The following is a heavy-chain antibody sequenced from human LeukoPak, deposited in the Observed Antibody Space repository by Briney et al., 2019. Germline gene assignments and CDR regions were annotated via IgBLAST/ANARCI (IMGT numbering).Heavy chain of an antibody. Sequence: SETLSLTCTVSGGSISSSSYYWGRIRQPPGKGLGCIGSIYYSGSTYYNPSLKSRVTISVDTSKNQFSLKLSSVTAADTAVYYCARHVRYSSSWYSNWFDPWGQGTLVTVSS. V-gene: IGHV4-39*01. CDR3: ARHVRYSSSWYSNWFDP. D-gene: IGHD6-13*01. CDR2: IYYSGST. J-gene: IGHJ5*02. CDR1: GGSISSSSYY.